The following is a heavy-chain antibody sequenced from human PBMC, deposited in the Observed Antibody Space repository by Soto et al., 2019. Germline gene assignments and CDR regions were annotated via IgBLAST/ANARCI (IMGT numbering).Heavy chain of an antibody. CDR1: GDSISSSEW. D-gene: IGHD1-20*01. CDR2: IHHSGPT. J-gene: IGHJ4*02. V-gene: IGHV4-4*02. Sequence: SETLSLTCKVSGDSISSSEWWSWVRQPPGKGLEWIAEIHHSGPTNYNPSLQSRVTITVDKSKNQISLRLSTVTAADTAVYYCARGGITAVRNYYFDNWGQGTLVTVSS. CDR3: ARGGITAVRNYYFDN.